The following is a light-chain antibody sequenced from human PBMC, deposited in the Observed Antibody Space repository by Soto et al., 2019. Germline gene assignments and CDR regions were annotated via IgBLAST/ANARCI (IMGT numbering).Light chain of an antibody. Sequence: QSALTQPRSVSGSPGQSVTISCTGTSSDVGGYKYVSWYQQYPGKAPKLMIYDVSKRPSGVPGRFSGSKSGNTASLTIFGLQAEDEADYHCCSYAGSYTWVFGGGTKLTVL. CDR1: SSDVGGYKY. V-gene: IGLV2-11*01. J-gene: IGLJ3*02. CDR3: CSYAGSYTWV. CDR2: DVS.